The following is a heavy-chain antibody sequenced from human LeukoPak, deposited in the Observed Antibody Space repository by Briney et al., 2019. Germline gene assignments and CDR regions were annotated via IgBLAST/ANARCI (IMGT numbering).Heavy chain of an antibody. CDR3: AKVGQQWLIPEED. CDR1: GFTFSNYG. V-gene: IGHV3-23*01. D-gene: IGHD6-19*01. Sequence: GGSLRLSCVASGFTFSNYGMSWVRQPPGKGLMGIATISHSAASTSYADSVKGRFTISRDNSKNTLYLEMTSLRGEDTAVYYCAKVGQQWLIPEEDWGLGTLVIVSS. CDR2: ISHSAAST. J-gene: IGHJ4*02.